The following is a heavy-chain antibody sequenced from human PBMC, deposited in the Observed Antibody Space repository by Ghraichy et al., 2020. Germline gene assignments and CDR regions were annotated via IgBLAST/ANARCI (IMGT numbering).Heavy chain of an antibody. CDR3: ARAPMTTVTYDL. V-gene: IGHV3-66*01. J-gene: IGHJ2*01. D-gene: IGHD4-17*01. CDR1: GFTVSSNY. CDR2: IYSGGST. Sequence: GGSLRLSCAASGFTVSSNYMSWVRQAPGKGLEWVSVIYSGGSTYYADSVKGRFTISRDNSKNTLYLQMNSLRAEDMAVYYCARAPMTTVTYDLWGRGTLVTVSS.